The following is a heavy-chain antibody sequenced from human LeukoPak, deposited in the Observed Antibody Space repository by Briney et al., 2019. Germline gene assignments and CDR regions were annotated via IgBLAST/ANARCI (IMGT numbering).Heavy chain of an antibody. V-gene: IGHV4-39*07. Sequence: SETLSLTCTVSGGSISSSSYYWGWIRQPPGKGLEWIGSIYYSGSTYYNPSLKSRVTISVDTSKNQFSLKLSSVTAADTAVYYCARDDPLLLWFGEKEGAFGYWGQGTLVTVSS. D-gene: IGHD3-10*01. CDR3: ARDDPLLLWFGEKEGAFGY. CDR2: IYYSGST. CDR1: GGSISSSSYY. J-gene: IGHJ4*02.